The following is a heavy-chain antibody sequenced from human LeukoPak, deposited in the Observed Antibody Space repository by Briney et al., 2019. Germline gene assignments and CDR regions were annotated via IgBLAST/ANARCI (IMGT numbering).Heavy chain of an antibody. D-gene: IGHD6-13*01. V-gene: IGHV3-21*01. CDR3: ARAAAGFDY. CDR2: ISSSSSYI. J-gene: IGHJ4*02. CDR1: GFTFSNAW. Sequence: GGSLRLSCAASGFTFSNAWMSWVRQAPGKGLEWVSSISSSSSYIYYADSVKGRYTISRDNAKNSLYLQMNSLRAEDTAVYYCARAAAGFDYWGQGTLVTVSS.